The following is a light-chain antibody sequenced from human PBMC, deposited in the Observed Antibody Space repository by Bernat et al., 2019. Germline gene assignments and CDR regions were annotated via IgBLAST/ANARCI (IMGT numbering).Light chain of an antibody. J-gene: IGKJ1*01. CDR2: SAS. CDR1: QDISIS. V-gene: IGKV1-16*02. CDR3: QQYHVYPPT. Sequence: DIQMTQSPTLLSASVGDKVTITCRASQDISISLAWFQQKPGRAPKSLIYSASILQSEFPSKFSGSGYGTDFSPTISSLHPGDSATYYCQQYHVYPPTFGQGTKVEIK.